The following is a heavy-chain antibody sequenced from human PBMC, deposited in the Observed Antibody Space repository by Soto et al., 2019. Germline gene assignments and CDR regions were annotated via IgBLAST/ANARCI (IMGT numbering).Heavy chain of an antibody. CDR1: GGSFSGYY. D-gene: IGHD3-16*01. Sequence: SETLSLTCAVYGGSFSGYYWSWIRQPPGKGLEWIGEINHSGSTNYNPSLKSRVTISVDTSKNQFSLKLSSVTAADTAVYYCARNRRFYYYYYMDVWGKGTTVTVSS. CDR3: ARNRRFYYYYYMDV. CDR2: INHSGST. J-gene: IGHJ6*03. V-gene: IGHV4-34*01.